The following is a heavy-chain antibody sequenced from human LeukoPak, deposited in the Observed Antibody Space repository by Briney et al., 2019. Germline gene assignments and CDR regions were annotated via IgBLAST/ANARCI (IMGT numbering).Heavy chain of an antibody. V-gene: IGHV3-21*01. CDR1: GFTFSSYS. CDR2: ISSGSSYI. D-gene: IGHD5-12*01. J-gene: IGHJ6*02. CDR3: ARGRGYSGYDYGMDV. Sequence: GGSLRLSCAASGFTFSSYSMNWVRQAPGKGLEWVSSISSGSSYIYYADSVKGRFTISRDNAKNSLYLQMNSLRAEDTAVYYCARGRGYSGYDYGMDVWGQGTTVTVSS.